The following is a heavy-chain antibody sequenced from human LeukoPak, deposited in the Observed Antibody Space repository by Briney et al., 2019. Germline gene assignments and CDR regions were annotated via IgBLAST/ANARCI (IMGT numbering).Heavy chain of an antibody. Sequence: GGSLRFSCAASGFTFDDYAMHWVRQAPGKGLEWVSGISWNSGSIGYADSVKGRFTISRDNAKNSLYLQMNSLRAEDTALYYCAKDGGDGGSYFNWFDPWGQGTLVTVSS. CDR1: GFTFDDYA. CDR2: ISWNSGSI. CDR3: AKDGGDGGSYFNWFDP. J-gene: IGHJ5*02. V-gene: IGHV3-9*01. D-gene: IGHD1-26*01.